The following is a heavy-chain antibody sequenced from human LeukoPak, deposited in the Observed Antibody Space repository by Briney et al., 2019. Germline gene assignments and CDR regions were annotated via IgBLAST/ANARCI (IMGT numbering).Heavy chain of an antibody. D-gene: IGHD6-13*01. CDR2: INSDGSST. CDR1: GFTFSSYW. J-gene: IGHJ4*02. V-gene: IGHV3-74*01. Sequence: GGSLRLSCAASGFTFSSYWMHWVRQAPGKGLVWVSRINSDGSSTSYADSVKGRFTISRDNAKNTLYLQMSSLRAEDTAVYYCSRPSGYSSSWYRYWGQGTLVTVSS. CDR3: SRPSGYSSSWYRY.